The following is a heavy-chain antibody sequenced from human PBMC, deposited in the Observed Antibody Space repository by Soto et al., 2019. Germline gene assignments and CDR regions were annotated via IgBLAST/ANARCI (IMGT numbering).Heavy chain of an antibody. CDR1: GFTFSAYS. J-gene: IGHJ5*02. CDR2: ISTTYKI. Sequence: SLRLSCAASGFTFSAYSMSWLRQAPGKGLDWVSTISTTYKIYYTDSVNGRFTISRDNAQNSLYLEMNSLRVEDTAVYYCARDGSGWSRSPWGQGTLVTVSS. V-gene: IGHV3-21*01. CDR3: ARDGSGWSRSP. D-gene: IGHD6-19*01.